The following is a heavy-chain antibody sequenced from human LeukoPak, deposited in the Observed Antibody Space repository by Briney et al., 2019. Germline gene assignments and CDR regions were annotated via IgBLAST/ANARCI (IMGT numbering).Heavy chain of an antibody. CDR2: IYPGDSGT. J-gene: IGHJ4*02. CDR1: GYSFTSYW. V-gene: IGHV5-51*01. Sequence: GESLKISCQGSGYSFTSYWIGWVRQMPGKGLEWMGIIYPGDSGTRYSPSFQGQVTISADKSISTAYLQWSSLKASDTAMYYCARTYGSGSYYKGLFGYWGQGTLVTVSS. CDR3: ARTYGSGSYYKGLFGY. D-gene: IGHD3-10*01.